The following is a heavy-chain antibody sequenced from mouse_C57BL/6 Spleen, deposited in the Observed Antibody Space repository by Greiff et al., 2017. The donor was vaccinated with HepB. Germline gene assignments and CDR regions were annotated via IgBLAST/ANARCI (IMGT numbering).Heavy chain of an antibody. V-gene: IGHV7-3*01. CDR2: IRNKANGYTT. Sequence: EVQLVESGGGLVQPGGSLSLSCAASGFTFTDYYMSWVRQPPGKALEWLGFIRNKANGYTTEYSASVKGRFTISRDNSQSILYLQMNALRAEDSATYYCARYISSYYGSSYGYFDVWGTGTTVTVSS. CDR1: GFTFTDYY. D-gene: IGHD1-1*01. CDR3: ARYISSYYGSSYGYFDV. J-gene: IGHJ1*03.